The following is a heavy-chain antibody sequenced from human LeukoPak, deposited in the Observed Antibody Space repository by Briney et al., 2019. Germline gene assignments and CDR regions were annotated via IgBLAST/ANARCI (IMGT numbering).Heavy chain of an antibody. J-gene: IGHJ5*02. CDR2: ISGSGGST. Sequence: GGSLRLSCAASGFTVRSNYMSWVRQAPGKGLEWVSAISGSGGSTYYADSVKGRFTISRDNSKNTLYLQMNSLRAEDTAVYYCAKDLLKWELRGYNWFDPWGQGTLVTVSS. D-gene: IGHD1-26*01. CDR3: AKDLLKWELRGYNWFDP. CDR1: GFTVRSNY. V-gene: IGHV3-23*01.